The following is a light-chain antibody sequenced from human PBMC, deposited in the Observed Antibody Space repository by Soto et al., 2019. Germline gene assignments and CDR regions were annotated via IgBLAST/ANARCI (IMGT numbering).Light chain of an antibody. CDR3: QHGYGTPLT. V-gene: IGKV1-39*01. CDR2: AAS. CDR1: QSISTY. J-gene: IGKJ4*01. Sequence: DIQMTPSPSSLSASVGDRVTITCRASQSISTYLHWYQQKPGKAPNLLIYAASTLQSGVPSRFSGSGSGTDFTLTISSLQPEDFATYFCQHGYGTPLTFGGGTKVDI.